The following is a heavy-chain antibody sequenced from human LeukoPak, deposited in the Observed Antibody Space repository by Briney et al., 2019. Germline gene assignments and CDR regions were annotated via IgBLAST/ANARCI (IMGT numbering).Heavy chain of an antibody. Sequence: ASVKVSCKASGYTFTSYGISWVRQAPGQGLEWMGWISAYNGNTNYAQKLQGRVTMTTDTSTSTAYMELRSLRSDDTAVYYCARGETPPRSYGDYWGLVGHGMDVWGQGTTVTVS. V-gene: IGHV1-18*01. D-gene: IGHD4-17*01. CDR1: GYTFTSYG. CDR3: ARGETPPRSYGDYWGLVGHGMDV. J-gene: IGHJ6*02. CDR2: ISAYNGNT.